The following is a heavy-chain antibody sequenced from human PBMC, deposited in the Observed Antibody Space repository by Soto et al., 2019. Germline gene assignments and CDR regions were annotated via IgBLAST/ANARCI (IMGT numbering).Heavy chain of an antibody. CDR2: FVPILGLA. J-gene: IGHJ5*02. V-gene: IGHV1-69*08. CDR3: ARDVGSGVAP. D-gene: IGHD3-10*01. Sequence: QVQLVQSGAEVQKPGSSVKVSCTASGGTFSSYTISWVRQAPGQGLEWMGRFVPILGLAHYAQKFQGRVTITADKSTSAAYMELSSLSSDDTAVYYCARDVGSGVAPWGQGNLVTVSS. CDR1: GGTFSSYT.